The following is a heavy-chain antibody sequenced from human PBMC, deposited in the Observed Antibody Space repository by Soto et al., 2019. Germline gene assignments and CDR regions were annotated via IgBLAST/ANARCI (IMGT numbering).Heavy chain of an antibody. Sequence: SETLSLTCAVYGGSFSGYYWSWIRQPPGKGLELIGEINHSGSTNYNPSLKSRVTISVDTSKNQFSLKLSSVTAADTAVYYCARDRLRYYYYYGMDVWGQGTTVTVSS. V-gene: IGHV4-34*01. CDR2: INHSGST. CDR3: ARDRLRYYYYYGMDV. CDR1: GGSFSGYY. J-gene: IGHJ6*02.